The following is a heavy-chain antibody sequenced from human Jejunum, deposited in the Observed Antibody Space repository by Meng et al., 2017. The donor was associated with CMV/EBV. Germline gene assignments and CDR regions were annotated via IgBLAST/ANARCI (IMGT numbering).Heavy chain of an antibody. Sequence: GGSVSSGGYSLSCIRHPPGKGLQWIGHIYNSGSTYYNPSLKSRLTISLDTSKNQFSLNLRSVTAADTAVYYCARGSVIASALSFDHWGQGTLVTVSS. D-gene: IGHD6-13*01. V-gene: IGHV4-30-4*01. CDR2: IYNSGST. CDR1: GGSVSSGGYS. CDR3: ARGSVIASALSFDH. J-gene: IGHJ4*02.